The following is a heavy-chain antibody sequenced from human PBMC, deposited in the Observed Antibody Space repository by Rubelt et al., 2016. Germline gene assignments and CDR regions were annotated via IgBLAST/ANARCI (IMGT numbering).Heavy chain of an antibody. CDR2: IWYDASDK. CDR3: ASNSRGSYLYNYFDY. V-gene: IGHV3-33*03. CDR1: YA. J-gene: IGHJ4*02. Sequence: YAMNWVRQAPGKGLEWVAVIWYDASDKYYADSVKGRFTISRDNAKNSLYLQMNSLRAEDTAVYYCASNSRGSYLYNYFDYWGQGTLVTVSS. D-gene: IGHD3-16*02.